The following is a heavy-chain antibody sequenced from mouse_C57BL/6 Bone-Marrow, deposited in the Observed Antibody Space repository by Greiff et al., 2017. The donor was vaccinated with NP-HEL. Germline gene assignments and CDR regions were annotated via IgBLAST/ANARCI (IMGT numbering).Heavy chain of an antibody. V-gene: IGHV14-3*01. Sequence: EVQLQQSVAELVRPGASVKLSCTASGFNIKNTYMHWVKQRPEQGLEWIGRIDPANGNTKYAPKFQGQATITADTSSNTAYLQLSSLTSEDTAIYYCARSPSYYYGSSPHYYFDYWGQGTTLTVSS. J-gene: IGHJ2*01. CDR3: ARSPSYYYGSSPHYYFDY. CDR2: IDPANGNT. CDR1: GFNIKNTY. D-gene: IGHD1-1*01.